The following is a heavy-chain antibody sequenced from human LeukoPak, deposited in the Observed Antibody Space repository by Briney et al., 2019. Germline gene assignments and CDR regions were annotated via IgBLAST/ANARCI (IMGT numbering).Heavy chain of an antibody. CDR3: AREGSWYAYWDY. CDR1: GFTFSSYS. CDR2: ISSSSSYI. V-gene: IGHV3-21*01. Sequence: GVSLRLFCAASGFTFSSYSMNWVRQAPGKGLEWVSSISSSSSYIYYADSVRGRFTISRDNAKNSLYLQMNSLRAEDTAVYYCAREGSWYAYWDYWGQGTLVTVSS. D-gene: IGHD6-13*01. J-gene: IGHJ4*02.